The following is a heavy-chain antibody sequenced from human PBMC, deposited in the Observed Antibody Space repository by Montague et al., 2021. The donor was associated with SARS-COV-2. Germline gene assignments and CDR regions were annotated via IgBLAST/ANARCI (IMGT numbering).Heavy chain of an antibody. CDR1: GDSIRGSY. D-gene: IGHD3-16*01. J-gene: IGHJ5*02. CDR3: SRSVVGGTYSHTRWFDP. CDR2: TYYSVVA. V-gene: IGHV4-59*13. Sequence: SETLSLTCTVAGDSIRGSYWNWIREPTAKGQEHIGYTYYSVVAKYNPSLRSRVTISLETAKNQFSLNLRSVTAADTDCYYRSRSVVGGTYSHTRWFDPWGQGTLVTVFS.